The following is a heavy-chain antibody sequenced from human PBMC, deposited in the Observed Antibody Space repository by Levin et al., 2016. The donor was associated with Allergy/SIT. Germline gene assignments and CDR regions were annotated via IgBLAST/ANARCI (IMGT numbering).Heavy chain of an antibody. Sequence: WIRQPPGKGLEWIGEIYHSGSTNYNPSLKSRVTISVDKSKNQFSLKLSSVTAADTAVYYCARVYGGNSGVIFDYWGQGTLVTVSS. V-gene: IGHV4-4*02. D-gene: IGHD4-23*01. CDR3: ARVYGGNSGVIFDY. CDR2: IYHSGST. J-gene: IGHJ4*02.